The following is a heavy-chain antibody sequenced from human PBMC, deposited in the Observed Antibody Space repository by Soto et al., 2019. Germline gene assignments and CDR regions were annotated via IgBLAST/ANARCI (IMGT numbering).Heavy chain of an antibody. CDR1: GFTFSSYG. D-gene: IGHD1-1*01. V-gene: IGHV3-30*18. CDR3: AKDWMLRRRNYGMDV. Sequence: QSGGSLRLSCAASGFTFSSYGMHWVRQAPGKGLEWVAVISYDGSNKYYADSVKGRFTISRDNSKNTLYLQMNSLRAEDTAVYYCAKDWMLRRRNYGMDVWGQGTKVTVSS. J-gene: IGHJ6*02. CDR2: ISYDGSNK.